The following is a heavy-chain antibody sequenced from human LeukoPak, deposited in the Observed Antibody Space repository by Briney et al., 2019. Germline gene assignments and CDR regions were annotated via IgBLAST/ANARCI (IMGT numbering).Heavy chain of an antibody. CDR2: INPNSGGT. V-gene: IGHV1-2*02. CDR3: ARWENYGDYRIDY. CDR1: GYTFTGYY. Sequence: GASVKVSCKASGYTFTGYYMHWVRQAPGQGLEWMGWINPNSGGTNYAQKSQGRVTMTRDTSISTAYMELRSLRSDDTAVYYCARWENYGDYRIDYWGQGTLVTVSS. J-gene: IGHJ4*02. D-gene: IGHD4-17*01.